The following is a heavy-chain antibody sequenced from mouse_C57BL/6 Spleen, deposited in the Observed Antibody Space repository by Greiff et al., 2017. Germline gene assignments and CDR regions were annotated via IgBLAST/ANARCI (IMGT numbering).Heavy chain of an antibody. V-gene: IGHV1-31*01. J-gene: IGHJ1*03. Sequence: DVKLQESGPELVKPGASVKISCKASGYSFTGYYMHWVKQSHGNILDWIGYIYPYNGVSSYNQKFKGKATLTVDKSSSTAYMELRSLTSEDSAVYYCARGILRLNFDVWGTGTTVTVSS. CDR2: IYPYNGVS. CDR3: ARGILRLNFDV. CDR1: GYSFTGYY. D-gene: IGHD1-1*01.